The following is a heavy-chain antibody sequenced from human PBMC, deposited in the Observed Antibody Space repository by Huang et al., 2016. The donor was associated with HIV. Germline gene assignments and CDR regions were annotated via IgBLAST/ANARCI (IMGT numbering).Heavy chain of an antibody. D-gene: IGHD6-13*01. CDR1: GGTFSDYG. J-gene: IGHJ5*02. CDR2: IIPMFGTE. CDR3: ARDWSITAAGYNLFDL. Sequence: QVHLVQSGAEVRKPGSSVKVSCMASGGTFSDYGINWVRQAPGQGLEWMGGIIPMFGTENYAKKFEGRVTISADESMRIAYMELSSLKSDDTAVYYCARDWSITAAGYNLFDLWGQGTLVTVSS. V-gene: IGHV1-69*13.